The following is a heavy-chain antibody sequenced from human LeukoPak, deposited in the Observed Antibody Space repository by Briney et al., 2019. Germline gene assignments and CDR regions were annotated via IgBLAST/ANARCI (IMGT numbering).Heavy chain of an antibody. V-gene: IGHV4-4*02. CDR1: GGSISSSNW. CDR3: ARPRRCSGGSCYSVYFDY. D-gene: IGHD2-15*01. CDR2: IYHSGST. J-gene: IGHJ4*02. Sequence: PSGTLSLTCGVSGGSISSSNWWSWVRQPPGKGLEWIGEIYHSGSTNHNPSLKSRVTIFIDKSKNQFSLKLSSVTAADTAVYYCARPRRCSGGSCYSVYFDYWGQGTLVTVSS.